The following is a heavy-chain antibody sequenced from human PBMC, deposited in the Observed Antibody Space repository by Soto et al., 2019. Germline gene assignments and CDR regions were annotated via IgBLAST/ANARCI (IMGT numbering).Heavy chain of an antibody. CDR1: GGSISSSSYY. Sequence: SSVTLSLTCSVSGGSISSSSYYWAWIRQPPGKGLEWIGSIFYSGFTYYNPSLKSRVTISVDTSKNQFSLKLSSVTAADTAVYYCARWLGYGPHFDYWGQGTLVTVSS. CDR2: IFYSGFT. V-gene: IGHV4-39*07. D-gene: IGHD5-12*01. CDR3: ARWLGYGPHFDY. J-gene: IGHJ4*02.